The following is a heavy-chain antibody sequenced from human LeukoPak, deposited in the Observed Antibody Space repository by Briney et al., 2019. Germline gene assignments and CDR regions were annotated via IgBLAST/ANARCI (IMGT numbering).Heavy chain of an antibody. Sequence: SETLSLTCTVSGGSISSGSYYWSWIRQPAGKGLEWIGRIYTSGSTNYNPFLKSRVTISVDTSKNQFSLKLSSVTAADTAVYYCARDATACSSTSCFHKYYYYYMDVWGKGTTVTVSS. D-gene: IGHD2-2*01. V-gene: IGHV4-61*02. CDR1: GGSISSGSYY. CDR3: ARDATACSSTSCFHKYYYYYMDV. CDR2: IYTSGST. J-gene: IGHJ6*03.